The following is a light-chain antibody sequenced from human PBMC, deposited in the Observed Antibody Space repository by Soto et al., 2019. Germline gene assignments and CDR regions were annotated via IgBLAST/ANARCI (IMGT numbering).Light chain of an antibody. J-gene: IGKJ1*01. V-gene: IGKV3-15*01. CDR3: QQYNNWSTWT. CDR2: GAS. CDR1: QSVSSN. Sequence: EIVMTQSPATLSVSPGERATLSCRASQSVSSNLAWYQQKPGQAPRLLIYGASTRATGIPARFSGSGSGTEFTLTISSLQSEDFAVYYCQQYNNWSTWTFGQGTEVEIK.